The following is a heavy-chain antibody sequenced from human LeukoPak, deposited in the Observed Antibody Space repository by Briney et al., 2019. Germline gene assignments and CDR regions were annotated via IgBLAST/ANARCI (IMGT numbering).Heavy chain of an antibody. J-gene: IGHJ6*03. V-gene: IGHV1-18*01. Sequence: GASVKVSCKASGYTFTSNGISWGRQSPGQRVEWMRWFRGYIGNRDYAKNLQCRVTITTDTSPSTAYIELRSLRSDDTAVYYCARDRGPRYCSSTSCQTYLYYYYYYMDVWGKGTTVTISS. D-gene: IGHD2-2*01. CDR2: FRGYIGNR. CDR1: GYTFTSNG. CDR3: ARDRGPRYCSSTSCQTYLYYYYYYMDV.